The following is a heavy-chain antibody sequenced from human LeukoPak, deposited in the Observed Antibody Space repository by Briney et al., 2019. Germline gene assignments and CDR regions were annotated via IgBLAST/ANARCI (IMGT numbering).Heavy chain of an antibody. CDR3: AELGITMIGGV. CDR2: ISSSGCTI. CDR1: GFTFSSYE. J-gene: IGHJ6*04. V-gene: IGHV3-48*03. Sequence: AGGSLRLSCAASGFTFSSYEMNWVRQAPGKGLEWVSYISSSGCTIYYADSVKGRFTISRDNAKNSLYLQMNSLRAEDTAVYYCAELGITMIGGVWGKGTTVTISS. D-gene: IGHD3-10*02.